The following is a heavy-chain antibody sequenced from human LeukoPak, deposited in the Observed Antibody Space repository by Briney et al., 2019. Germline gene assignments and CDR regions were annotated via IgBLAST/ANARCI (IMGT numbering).Heavy chain of an antibody. CDR3: ATQSRGTVDY. D-gene: IGHD3-16*01. V-gene: IGHV1-2*02. Sequence: GASVNVSCKASGYTFTGYHMHWLRQPPGQGLEWMGLSNPKSGGTNYAQKFQGRVSMTRDTSISTAYMELSRLRSDDTAVYYCATQSRGTVDYWGQGTLVTVSS. CDR2: SNPKSGGT. J-gene: IGHJ4*02. CDR1: GYTFTGYH.